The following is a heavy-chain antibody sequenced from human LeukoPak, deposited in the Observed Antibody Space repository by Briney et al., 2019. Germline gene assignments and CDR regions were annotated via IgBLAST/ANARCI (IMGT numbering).Heavy chain of an antibody. J-gene: IGHJ4*02. D-gene: IGHD6-6*01. Sequence: GGSLRLSCAASGFTFSSYGMHWVRQAPGKGLEWVAVISYDGSNKYYADSVKGRFAISRDNSKDTLYLQMNSLRVEDTAVYYCVKGLYSSSSSVDHWGQGALVTVSS. CDR3: VKGLYSSSSSVDH. CDR1: GFTFSSYG. CDR2: ISYDGSNK. V-gene: IGHV3-30*18.